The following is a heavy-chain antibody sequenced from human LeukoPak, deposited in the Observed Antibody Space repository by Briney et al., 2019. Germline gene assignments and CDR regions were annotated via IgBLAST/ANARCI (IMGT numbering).Heavy chain of an antibody. CDR2: IISMFDTQ. D-gene: IGHD2/OR15-2a*01. CDR3: ATESKYYLDD. J-gene: IGHJ4*02. CDR1: GGNFRNYA. V-gene: IGHV1-69*06. Sequence: SVKVSCKASGGNFRNYAVSWVRQAPGQGLEWMGRIISMFDTQNHAQKFQGRVTIFADKSTGTVYMDLNSLTSDDTAVYYCATESKYYLDDWGQGTLVTVSS.